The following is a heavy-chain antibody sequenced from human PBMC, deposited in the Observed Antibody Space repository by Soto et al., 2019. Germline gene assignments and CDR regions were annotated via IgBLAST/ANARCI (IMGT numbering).Heavy chain of an antibody. CDR2: INPASGIT. V-gene: IGHV1-46*03. D-gene: IGHD6-13*01. CDR3: ARDLATGDH. CDR1: GYTFTHYY. Sequence: QVQLVQSGAEVKKPGASVKLSCRTSGYTFTHYYIHWVRQAPGQGLEWLGIINPASGITNYAQDFQGRVTLNMDTSTTTVYMDLSCLRAEHTAIFYCARDLATGDHWGQGTLVTVSS. J-gene: IGHJ4*02.